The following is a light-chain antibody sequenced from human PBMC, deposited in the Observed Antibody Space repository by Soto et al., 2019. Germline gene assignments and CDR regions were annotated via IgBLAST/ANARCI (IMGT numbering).Light chain of an antibody. CDR3: SSYTSSSTLVV. V-gene: IGLV2-14*01. Sequence: QSALTQPASVSGSPGQSITISCTGTSSDVGGYNYVSWYQQHQGKAPKLMIYDVSNRPSGVSNRFSGSKSGNTASLTISGLQAEDEADYYCSSYTSSSTLVVFGGGTKLTV. J-gene: IGLJ2*01. CDR2: DVS. CDR1: SSDVGGYNY.